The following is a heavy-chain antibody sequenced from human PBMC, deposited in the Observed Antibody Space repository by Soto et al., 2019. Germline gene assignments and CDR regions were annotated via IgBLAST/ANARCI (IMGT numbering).Heavy chain of an antibody. D-gene: IGHD3-16*01. CDR2: ISYSGAT. V-gene: IGHV4-61*01. J-gene: IGHJ3*01. Sequence: QVQLQESGPGLVKPSETLSLTCSVSGGSVSGDKNYWSWIRQSPGKGLEWIGFISYSGATIYNPSLKGRLTISVDRSKNQFSLRLSSVTASDTALYYCATYPRFAFDFWGQGTTVIVSS. CDR3: ATYPRFAFDF. CDR1: GGSVSGDKNY.